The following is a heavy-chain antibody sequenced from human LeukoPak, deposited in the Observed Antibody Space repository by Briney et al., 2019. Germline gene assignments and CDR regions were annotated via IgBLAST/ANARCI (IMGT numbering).Heavy chain of an antibody. D-gene: IGHD3-22*01. V-gene: IGHV3-7*01. Sequence: GGSLRLSCAASGFTFSTHWMSWVRQAPGKGLEWVANIKEDGSEKYYGDSVKGRFTISRDNAKNSLYLQMNSLRAEDTAVYYCARDSSGYQWGQGTLVTVSS. J-gene: IGHJ4*02. CDR2: IKEDGSEK. CDR1: GFTFSTHW. CDR3: ARDSSGYQ.